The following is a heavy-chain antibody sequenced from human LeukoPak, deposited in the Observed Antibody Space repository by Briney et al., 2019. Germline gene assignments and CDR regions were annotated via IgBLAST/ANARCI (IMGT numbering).Heavy chain of an antibody. J-gene: IGHJ4*02. Sequence: PSETLSLTCAVYVDSFSGYYWTWIRQPPGKGLEWIGSIYYSGSTYYNPSLKSRVTISVDTSKNQFSLKLSSVTAADTAVYYCARQEIQLWPNYFDYWGQGTLVTVSS. CDR2: IYYSGST. D-gene: IGHD5-18*01. CDR3: ARQEIQLWPNYFDY. V-gene: IGHV4-39*01. CDR1: VDSFSGYY.